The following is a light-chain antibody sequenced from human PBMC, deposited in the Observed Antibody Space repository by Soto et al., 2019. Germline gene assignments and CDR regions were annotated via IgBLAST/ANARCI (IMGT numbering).Light chain of an antibody. CDR2: SNN. J-gene: IGLJ2*01. V-gene: IGLV1-44*01. CDR1: SSNIGSNT. CDR3: AAWDHSLNGPV. Sequence: QSVLTQPPSASGTPGQRVTISCSGRSSNIGSNTVNWYQQLPGTAPKLLIYSNNQRPSGVPDRFSGSKSGTSASLAISGLQSEDEADYYCAAWDHSLNGPVFGGATKLTVL.